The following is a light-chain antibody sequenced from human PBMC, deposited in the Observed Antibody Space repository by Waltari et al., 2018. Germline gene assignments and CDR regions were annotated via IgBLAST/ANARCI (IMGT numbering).Light chain of an antibody. J-gene: IGLJ2*01. V-gene: IGLV1-44*01. CDR1: SSNIGSNT. CDR2: SND. Sequence: QSVLTQPPSASGTPGQRVTISCSGSSSNIGSNTVNWYQQLPGTAPKLLIYSNDQRPSGVPDRFSGSKSGTSASLAISGLQSEDEAGYYCAAWDDSLKTGIFGGGTKLTVL. CDR3: AAWDDSLKTGI.